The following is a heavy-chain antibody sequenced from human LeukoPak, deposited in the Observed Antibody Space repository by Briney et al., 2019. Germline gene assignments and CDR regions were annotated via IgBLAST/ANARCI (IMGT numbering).Heavy chain of an antibody. D-gene: IGHD5-12*01. CDR2: INRDGTNI. CDR3: ARDLRGYGAKNWFDP. V-gene: IGHV3-74*01. CDR1: GFTLINYG. Sequence: GGSLRLSCEATGFTLINYGMHWVRQAPGKGLVWVSQINRDGTNISCVYSAKGRFTESRDKATNMVYLQMNSLRAEDTGVYYCARDLRGYGAKNWFDPWGQGTLVTVSS. J-gene: IGHJ5*02.